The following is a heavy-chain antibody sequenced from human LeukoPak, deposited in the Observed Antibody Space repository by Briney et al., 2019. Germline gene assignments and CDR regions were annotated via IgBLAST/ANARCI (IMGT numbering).Heavy chain of an antibody. Sequence: ASVKVSCKASGGTFSSYAISWVRQAPGQGLEWMGGIIPIFGTANYAQKFQGRVTITADESTSTAYMELSGLRSEDTAVYYCARGIAVAGPTGVFDYWGQGTLVTVSS. J-gene: IGHJ4*02. CDR3: ARGIAVAGPTGVFDY. CDR2: IIPIFGTA. V-gene: IGHV1-69*13. D-gene: IGHD6-19*01. CDR1: GGTFSSYA.